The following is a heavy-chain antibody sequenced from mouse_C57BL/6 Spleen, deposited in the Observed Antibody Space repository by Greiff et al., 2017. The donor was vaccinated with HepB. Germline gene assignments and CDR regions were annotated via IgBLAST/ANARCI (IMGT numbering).Heavy chain of an antibody. V-gene: IGHV1-80*01. CDR3: ARLGPVVAFDS. D-gene: IGHD1-1*01. J-gene: IGHJ2*01. CDR2: IYPGDGDT. CDR1: GYAFSSYW. Sequence: QVHVKQSGAELVKPGASVKISCKASGYAFSSYWMNWVKQRPGKGLEWIGQIYPGDGDTNYNGKFKGKATLTADKSSSTAYMQLSSLTSEDSAVYFCARLGPVVAFDSWGQGTTLTVSS.